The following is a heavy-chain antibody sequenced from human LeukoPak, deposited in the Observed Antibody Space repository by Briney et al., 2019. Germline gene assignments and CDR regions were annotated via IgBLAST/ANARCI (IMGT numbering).Heavy chain of an antibody. Sequence: PQASVKVSCKASGYTFTGYYMHRVRQAPGQGLEWMGWINPNSGGTNYAQKFQGRVTMTRDTSISTAYMELSRLRSDDTAVYYCARDKYYYGSGSSPFDYWGQGTLVTVSS. J-gene: IGHJ4*02. V-gene: IGHV1-2*02. CDR1: GYTFTGYY. CDR2: INPNSGGT. D-gene: IGHD3-10*01. CDR3: ARDKYYYGSGSSPFDY.